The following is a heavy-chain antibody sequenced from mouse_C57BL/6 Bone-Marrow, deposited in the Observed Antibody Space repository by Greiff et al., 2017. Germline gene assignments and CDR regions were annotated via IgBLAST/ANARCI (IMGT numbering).Heavy chain of an antibody. V-gene: IGHV1-64*01. CDR3: AREDYYYGSSPAY. Sequence: QVQLQQPGAELVKPGASVKLSCKASGYTFTSYWMHWVKQRPGQGLEWIGMIDPNSGSTNYNEKFKSKATLTVDKSSSTAYMQLSSLTSEDSAVYYCAREDYYYGSSPAYWGQGTLVTVSA. D-gene: IGHD1-1*01. CDR1: GYTFTSYW. J-gene: IGHJ3*01. CDR2: IDPNSGST.